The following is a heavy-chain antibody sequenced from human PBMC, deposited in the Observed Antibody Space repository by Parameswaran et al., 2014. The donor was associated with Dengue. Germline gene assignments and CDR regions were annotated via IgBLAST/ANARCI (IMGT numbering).Heavy chain of an antibody. D-gene: IGHD2-8*01. CDR3: ARIVPGVGLDY. Sequence: RWIRQPPGKGLEWIGCILYTGNTNYNPSLNSRVTMSVDASNNQVSLKLNPVTTADTAVYYCARIVPGVGLDYWGQGILVTVSS. J-gene: IGHJ4*02. CDR2: ILYTGNT. V-gene: IGHV4-59*01.